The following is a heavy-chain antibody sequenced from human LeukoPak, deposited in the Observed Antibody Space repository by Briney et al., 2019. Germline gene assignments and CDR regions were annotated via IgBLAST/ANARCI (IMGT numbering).Heavy chain of an antibody. CDR1: GFTFGSYW. D-gene: IGHD1-1*01. Sequence: GGSLRLSCAASGFTFGSYWMSWVRQAPGKGLEWVANIKPDGSEKYYVDSVKGRFTISRDNAKNSLYLQMNSLRAEDTALYYCAKDGLERPYYFDYWGQGTLVTVSS. CDR3: AKDGLERPYYFDY. CDR2: IKPDGSEK. J-gene: IGHJ4*02. V-gene: IGHV3-7*03.